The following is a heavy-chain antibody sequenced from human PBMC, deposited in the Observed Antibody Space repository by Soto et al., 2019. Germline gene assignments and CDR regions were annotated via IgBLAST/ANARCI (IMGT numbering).Heavy chain of an antibody. V-gene: IGHV4-30-4*01. J-gene: IGHJ4*02. CDR1: GGSISSGDYY. Sequence: QVQLQESGPGLVKPSQTLSLTCTVSGGSISSGDYYWSWIRQPPGKGLEWIGYIYYSGSTYYNPSLKSRVTISVVTSKNQFSLKLSSVTAADTAVYYCARGGVRLGIMITFGGFSQFDYWGRGTLVTVSS. D-gene: IGHD3-16*01. CDR2: IYYSGST. CDR3: ARGGVRLGIMITFGGFSQFDY.